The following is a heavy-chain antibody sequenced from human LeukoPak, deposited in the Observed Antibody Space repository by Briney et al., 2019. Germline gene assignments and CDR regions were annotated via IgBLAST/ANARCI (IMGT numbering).Heavy chain of an antibody. CDR2: ISGGGAGT. V-gene: IGHV3-23*01. D-gene: IGHD1-26*01. CDR3: AKAPWVGSTNFDY. Sequence: GGSLRLSCAASGFTFSSYAMNWVRQAPGKGLEWVSAISGGGAGTYYADSVKGRFTISRDNSKNTLYLQMNSLRAEDTAVYYCAKAPWVGSTNFDYWGQGILVTVSS. CDR1: GFTFSSYA. J-gene: IGHJ4*02.